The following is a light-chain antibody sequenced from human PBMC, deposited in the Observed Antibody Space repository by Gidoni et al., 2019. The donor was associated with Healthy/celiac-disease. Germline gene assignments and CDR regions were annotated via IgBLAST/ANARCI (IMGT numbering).Light chain of an antibody. CDR1: QSVSSSY. V-gene: IGKV3-20*01. Sequence: EIVLTQSPGTLSLSPGERATLSCRASQSVSSSYLAWYQQKPGQAPRLLIYGASSRATGIPDRFSGSGSGTDFTLTISRLEPEDFAVYYCQQYGSGTFGQXTKLEIK. CDR3: QQYGSGT. CDR2: GAS. J-gene: IGKJ2*01.